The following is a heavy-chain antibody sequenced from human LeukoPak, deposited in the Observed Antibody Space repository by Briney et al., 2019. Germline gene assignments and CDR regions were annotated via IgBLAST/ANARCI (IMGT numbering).Heavy chain of an antibody. CDR1: GGSISSYY. CDR2: IYYSGST. CDR3: ARHGRHRGSPNRYFDY. D-gene: IGHD3-16*01. Sequence: SETLSLTCTVSGGSISSYYWSWISQTPGKGLEWVGYIYYSGSTNYNPSLKSRVTISVDTSKNQFSLKLSSVTAADTAVYYCARHGRHRGSPNRYFDYWGQGTLVTVSS. V-gene: IGHV4-59*08. J-gene: IGHJ4*02.